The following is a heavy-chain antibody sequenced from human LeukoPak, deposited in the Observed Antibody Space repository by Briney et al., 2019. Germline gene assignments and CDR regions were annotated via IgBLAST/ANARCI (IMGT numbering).Heavy chain of an antibody. CDR3: ARGSGYYYSPFDY. CDR1: GGSVSSGSYC. Sequence: PSETLSLTCTVSGGSVSSGSYCWTWIRQPPGKGLEWIGYIYYSGSTNYNPSLKSRVTISVDTSKNRFSLKLSSVAAADTAVYYCARGSGYYYSPFDYWGQGTLVTVSS. J-gene: IGHJ4*02. D-gene: IGHD3-22*01. V-gene: IGHV4-61*01. CDR2: IYYSGST.